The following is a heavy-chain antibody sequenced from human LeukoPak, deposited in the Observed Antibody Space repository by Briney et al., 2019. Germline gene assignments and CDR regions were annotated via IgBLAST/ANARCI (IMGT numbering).Heavy chain of an antibody. D-gene: IGHD6-13*01. CDR1: GGSISSSSYY. CDR2: IYYSGST. V-gene: IGHV4-39*01. CDR3: ARQSSSWYYYYYYMDV. Sequence: SETLSLTCTVSGGSISSSSYYWGWIRQPPGKGLEWIGSIYYSGSTYYNPSLKSRVTISVDTSKNQFSLKLSSATAADTAVYYCARQSSSWYYYYYYMDVWGKGTTVTISS. J-gene: IGHJ6*03.